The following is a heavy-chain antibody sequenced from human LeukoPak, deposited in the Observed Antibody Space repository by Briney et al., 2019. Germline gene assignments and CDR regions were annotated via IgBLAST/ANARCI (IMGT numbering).Heavy chain of an antibody. CDR2: IYYSGST. CDR3: ARHHAVGNLYALDY. J-gene: IGHJ4*02. Sequence: SETLSLTCTVSGGSISSSSYYWGWIRQPPGKGLEWIGNIYYSGSTYYNPSLKSRVTISVDTSKNQFSLRLSSVTAADTAVYYRARHHAVGNLYALDYWGQGTLVTVSS. V-gene: IGHV4-39*01. D-gene: IGHD2-8*01. CDR1: GGSISSSSYY.